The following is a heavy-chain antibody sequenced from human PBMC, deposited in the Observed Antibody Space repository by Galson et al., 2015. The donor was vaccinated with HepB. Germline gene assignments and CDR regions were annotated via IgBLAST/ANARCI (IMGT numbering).Heavy chain of an antibody. CDR1: GFTFSYNA. Sequence: SLRLSCATSGFTFSYNAMTWVRQAPGKGLEWVSGISAGGTTYYADSVKGRFTISRDNSKSKLYVQMNSLKAEDTAVYYCAKQDYAAGPYWGQGTLVTVSS. D-gene: IGHD2-2*01. V-gene: IGHV3-23*01. CDR3: AKQDYAAGPY. J-gene: IGHJ4*02. CDR2: ISAGGTT.